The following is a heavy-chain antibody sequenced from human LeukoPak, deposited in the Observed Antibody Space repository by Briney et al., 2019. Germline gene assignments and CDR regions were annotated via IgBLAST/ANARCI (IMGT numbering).Heavy chain of an antibody. CDR1: GFTFSSYA. CDR2: ISSNGGST. CDR3: ARVLSRGVRVPGDSNYFDY. D-gene: IGHD3-10*01. J-gene: IGHJ4*02. V-gene: IGHV3-64*01. Sequence: GGSLTLSCAVSGFTFSSYAMHWVRQAPGKGLEYVSAISSNGGSTYYANFVKGRFTISRDNSKNALYLQMGSLRAEDMAVYYCARVLSRGVRVPGDSNYFDYWGQGTLVTVSS.